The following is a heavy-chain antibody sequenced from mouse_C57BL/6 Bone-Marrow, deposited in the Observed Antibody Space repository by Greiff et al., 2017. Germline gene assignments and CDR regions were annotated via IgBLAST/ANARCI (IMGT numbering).Heavy chain of an antibody. CDR2: INSDGGST. D-gene: IGHD2-4*01. J-gene: IGHJ3*01. CDR3: ARQVDYDPAWFAY. CDR1: EYEFPSHD. Sequence: VQLQQSGGGLVQPGESLKLSCESNEYEFPSHDMSWVRKTPEKRLELVAAINSDGGSTYYPDTMERRFIISRDNTKKTLYLQMSSLRSEDTALYYCARQVDYDPAWFAYWGQGTLVTVSA. V-gene: IGHV5-2*01.